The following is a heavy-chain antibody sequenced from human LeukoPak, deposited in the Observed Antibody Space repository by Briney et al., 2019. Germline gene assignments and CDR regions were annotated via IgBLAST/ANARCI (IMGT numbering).Heavy chain of an antibody. CDR2: ISGSGGST. CDR3: ARAYSSSWNAFDI. Sequence: QTGGSLRLSCAASGFTFSSYAMSWVRQAPGKGLEWVSAISGSGGSTYYADSVKGRFTISRDNSKNTLYLQMNSLRAEDTAVYYCARAYSSSWNAFDIWGQGTMVTVSS. CDR1: GFTFSSYA. J-gene: IGHJ3*02. D-gene: IGHD6-13*01. V-gene: IGHV3-23*01.